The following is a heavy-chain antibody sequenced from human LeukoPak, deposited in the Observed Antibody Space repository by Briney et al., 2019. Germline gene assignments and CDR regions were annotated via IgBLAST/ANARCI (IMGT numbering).Heavy chain of an antibody. J-gene: IGHJ5*02. CDR1: GFTFRNYW. CDR3: ARLGGETTRFDL. Sequence: GGSLRLSCVASGFTFRNYWMSWVRPAPGRGLDWVATIKQDGILKHYVDSVKGRFTISRDNAANSLYLHMDNLRVEDTAVYYCARLGGETTRFDLWGQGALVTVSS. D-gene: IGHD3-16*01. CDR2: IKQDGILK. V-gene: IGHV3-7*01.